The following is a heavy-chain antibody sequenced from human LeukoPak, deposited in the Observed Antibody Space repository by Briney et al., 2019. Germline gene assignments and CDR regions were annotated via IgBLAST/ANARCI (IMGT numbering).Heavy chain of an antibody. D-gene: IGHD1-26*01. CDR3: ARDVVGAYGTKALDD. J-gene: IGHJ4*02. V-gene: IGHV1-69*13. CDR2: IIPIIGTA. Sequence: SVKVSCKASGYTFTGYYMHWVRQAPGQGLEWMGGIIPIIGTADYIQKFQDRVTITADESTTTSYMELRSLRSDDTAVYYCARDVVGAYGTKALDDWGQGTLVTVSA. CDR1: GYTFTGYY.